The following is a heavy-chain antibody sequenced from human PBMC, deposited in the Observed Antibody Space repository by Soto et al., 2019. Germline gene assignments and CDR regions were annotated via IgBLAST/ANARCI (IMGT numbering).Heavy chain of an antibody. CDR3: ARPRRLYYYYGSGSPSRYYYYMDV. J-gene: IGHJ6*03. D-gene: IGHD3-10*01. CDR2: IYYSGST. V-gene: IGHV4-39*01. CDR1: GGSISSSSYY. Sequence: QLQLQESGPGLVKPSETLSLTCTVSGGSISSSSYYWGWIRQPPGKGLEWIGSIYYSGSTYYNPSLKSRVTISVDTSKNQVSLKLSSVTAADTAVYYCARPRRLYYYYGSGSPSRYYYYMDVWGKGTTVTVSS.